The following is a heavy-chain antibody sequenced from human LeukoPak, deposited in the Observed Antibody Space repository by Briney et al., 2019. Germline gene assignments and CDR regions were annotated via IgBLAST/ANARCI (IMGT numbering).Heavy chain of an antibody. D-gene: IGHD5-18*01. CDR2: ISTYNGDT. Sequence: ASVKVSCTSSGYTFTTYGISWLRQAPGQGLEWMGWISTYNGDTNYAQKFQGRVTLTTDTSTSTVYMELRSLISDDTAVYYCARRGSVDTPMSNWEWWYWGQGTLVTVSS. CDR1: GYTFTTYG. CDR3: ARRGSVDTPMSNWEWWY. J-gene: IGHJ4*02. V-gene: IGHV1-18*01.